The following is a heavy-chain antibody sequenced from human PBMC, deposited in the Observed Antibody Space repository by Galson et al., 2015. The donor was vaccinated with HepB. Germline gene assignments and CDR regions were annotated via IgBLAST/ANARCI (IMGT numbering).Heavy chain of an antibody. CDR2: ISGSGGST. Sequence: SLRLSCAASGFTFSSYAMSWVRQAPGKGLEWVSAISGSGGSTYYADSVKGRFTISRDNSKNTLYLQMNSLRAEDTAVYYCALLPTGEQWLVPEDYWGQGTLVTVSS. D-gene: IGHD6-19*01. CDR1: GFTFSSYA. CDR3: ALLPTGEQWLVPEDY. J-gene: IGHJ4*02. V-gene: IGHV3-23*01.